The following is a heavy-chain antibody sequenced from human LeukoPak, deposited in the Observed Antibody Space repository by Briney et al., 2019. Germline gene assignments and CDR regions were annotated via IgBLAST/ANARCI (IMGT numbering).Heavy chain of an antibody. CDR2: TYYRSKWYN. D-gene: IGHD3-10*01. J-gene: IGHJ4*02. Sequence: SQTLSLTCAISGDSVSSNSAAWNWIRQSPSRGLEWLGRTYYRSKWYNDYAVSVKSRITINPDTSKNQFSLQLNSVTPEDTAVYYCARPPPGVINSSSFDYWAQGPLVTVSS. CDR1: GDSVSSNSAA. CDR3: ARPPPGVINSSSFDY. V-gene: IGHV6-1*01.